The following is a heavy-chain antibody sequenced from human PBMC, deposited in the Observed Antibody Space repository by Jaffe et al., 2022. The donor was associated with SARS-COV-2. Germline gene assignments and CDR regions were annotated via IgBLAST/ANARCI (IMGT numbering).Heavy chain of an antibody. J-gene: IGHJ4*02. V-gene: IGHV4-39*01. CDR1: GASISTSSHY. CDR3: VRSINYFYHPFDY. CDR2: VRDSGNT. Sequence: QLHLQESGPGLVKPSETLSLTCNVSGASISTSSHYWGWIRQPPGKGLEYIGSVRDSGNTYYSPSLKSRVTISVDTSKNQFSLNLNSVTAADTAVYYCVRSINYFYHPFDYWGQGTLVTVSS. D-gene: IGHD3-22*01.